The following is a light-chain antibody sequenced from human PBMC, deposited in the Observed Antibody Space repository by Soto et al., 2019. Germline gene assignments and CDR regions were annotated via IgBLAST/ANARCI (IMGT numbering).Light chain of an antibody. V-gene: IGKV1-6*01. CDR2: GTF. Sequence: AIPMTQSPSSLSASVGDRVTITCRASQDIRTELGWYQQKPGKAPRLLIYGTFSLQSGVPSRFSGSGSGTDFTLTIISLQPDDFATYYCLQDFKYPRTFGQGTKVEVK. J-gene: IGKJ1*01. CDR1: QDIRTE. CDR3: LQDFKYPRT.